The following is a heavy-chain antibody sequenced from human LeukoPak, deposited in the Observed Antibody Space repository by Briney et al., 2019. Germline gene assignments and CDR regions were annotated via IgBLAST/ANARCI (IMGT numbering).Heavy chain of an antibody. CDR2: INPNSGGT. CDR3: ARDGYSGYDLADY. D-gene: IGHD5-12*01. J-gene: IGHJ4*02. CDR1: GYTFTGYY. V-gene: IGHV1-2*02. Sequence: ASVKVSCKASGYTFTGYYMHWVRQAPGQGLEWMGWINPNSGGTNYAQKFQGRVTMTRDTSISTAYMELSSLRSEDTAVYYCARDGYSGYDLADYWGQGTLVTVSS.